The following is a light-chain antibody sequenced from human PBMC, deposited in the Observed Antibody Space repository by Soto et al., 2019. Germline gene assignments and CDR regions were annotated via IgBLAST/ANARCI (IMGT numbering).Light chain of an antibody. J-gene: IGKJ1*01. CDR2: GAS. CDR1: QRVSSSY. CDR3: QRSGSSPPLT. V-gene: IGKV3-20*01. Sequence: EIVLTQSPGTLSLSPGERATLSCRASQRVSSSYLAWYQQKPGQAPRLLIYGASSRATGIPDRFSGSGSGTDFTLTISRLEPEDFAVYYCQRSGSSPPLTFGQGTKVEIK.